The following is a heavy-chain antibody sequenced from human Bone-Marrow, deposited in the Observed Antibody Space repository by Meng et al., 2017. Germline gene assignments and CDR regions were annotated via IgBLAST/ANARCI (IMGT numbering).Heavy chain of an antibody. CDR2: IYPGDSDT. D-gene: IGHD2-2*01. V-gene: IGHV5-51*01. CDR1: GYSFTSYW. J-gene: IGHJ4*02. Sequence: KVSCKGSGYSFTSYWIGWVRQMPGKGLEWMGIIYPGDSDTRYSPSFQGQVTISADKSISTAYLQWSSLKASDTAMYYCARHGGYCSSTSCYGYYFDYWGQGTLVTFSS. CDR3: ARHGGYCSSTSCYGYYFDY.